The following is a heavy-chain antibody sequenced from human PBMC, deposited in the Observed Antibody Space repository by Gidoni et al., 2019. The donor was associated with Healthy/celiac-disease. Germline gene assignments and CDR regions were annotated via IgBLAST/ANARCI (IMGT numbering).Heavy chain of an antibody. D-gene: IGHD3-22*01. CDR3: ARGDYYDRSGYVD. CDR1: GRSFSGYY. Sequence: QVQLQQWGAGLLKPSETLSLTCAVYGRSFSGYYWSWIRQPPGKGLEWIGEINRSGSTNYNPSLKSRVTISVDTAKNQFSLKLSSVTAADAAVYYCARGDYYDRSGYVDWGQGTLVTVSS. V-gene: IGHV4-34*01. CDR2: INRSGST. J-gene: IGHJ4*02.